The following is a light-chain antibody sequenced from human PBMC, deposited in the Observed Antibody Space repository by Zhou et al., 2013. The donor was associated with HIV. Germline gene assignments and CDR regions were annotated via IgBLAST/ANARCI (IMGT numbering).Light chain of an antibody. CDR3: QQYNSYSGCS. J-gene: IGKJ2*04. V-gene: IGKV3-15*01. CDR1: QSVSSN. Sequence: EIVMTQSPATLSVSPGERATLSCRASQSVSSNLAWYQQKIGQAPSLLIYDTSIRATGVPARFSGSGSGTEFTLTISSLQPDDFATYYCQQYNSYSGCSFGQGTKLEIK. CDR2: DTS.